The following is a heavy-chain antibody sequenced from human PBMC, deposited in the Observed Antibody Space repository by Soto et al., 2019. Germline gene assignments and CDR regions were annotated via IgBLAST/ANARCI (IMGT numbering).Heavy chain of an antibody. V-gene: IGHV4-59*01. CDR1: GGSISSYY. D-gene: IGHD4-4*01. CDR2: IYYSGST. Sequence: SETLSLTCTVSGGSISSYYWSWIRQPPGKGLEWIGYIYYSGSTNYNPSLKSRVTISVDTSKNQFSLKLSSVTAADTAVYYCAREDYSNYYYYIDVWGKGTTVTVSS. CDR3: AREDYSNYYYYIDV. J-gene: IGHJ6*03.